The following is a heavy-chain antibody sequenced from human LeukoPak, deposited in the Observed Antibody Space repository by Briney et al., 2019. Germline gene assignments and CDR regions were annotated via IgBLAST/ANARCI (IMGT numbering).Heavy chain of an antibody. J-gene: IGHJ4*02. V-gene: IGHV7-4-1*02. CDR3: AREEQWLATPYYFDY. CDR2: INTNTGNP. CDR1: GYTFTSYA. D-gene: IGHD6-19*01. Sequence: GASVKVSCKASGYTFTSYAMNWVRQAPGQGLEWMGWINTNTGNPTYAQGFTGRFVFSLDTSVSTAYLQISSLKAEDTAVYYCAREEQWLATPYYFDYWGQGTLVTVSS.